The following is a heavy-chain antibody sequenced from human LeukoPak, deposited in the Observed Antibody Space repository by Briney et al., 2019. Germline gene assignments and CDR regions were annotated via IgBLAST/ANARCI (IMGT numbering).Heavy chain of an antibody. CDR3: ARPFIAAAGNWFDP. CDR2: IYYSGST. Sequence: PSVTLSLTCTVSGGSISSSSYYWGWIRQPPGKGLEWIGSIYYSGSTYYNPSLKSRVTISVDTSKNQFSLKLSSVTAADTAVYYCARPFIAAAGNWFDPWGQGTLVTVSS. J-gene: IGHJ5*02. CDR1: GGSISSSSYY. V-gene: IGHV4-39*01. D-gene: IGHD6-13*01.